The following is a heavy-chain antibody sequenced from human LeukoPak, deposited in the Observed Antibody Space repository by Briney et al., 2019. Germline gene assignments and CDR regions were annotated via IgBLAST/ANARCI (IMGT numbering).Heavy chain of an antibody. J-gene: IGHJ3*02. CDR2: IIPIFGTA. D-gene: IGHD2-2*01. CDR3: ARGIVVVPADEGAFDI. Sequence: ASVKVSCKASGGTFSSYAISWVRQAPGQGLEWMGGIIPIFGTANYAQKFQGRVTITTDESTSTAYMELSSLRSEDTAVYYCARGIVVVPADEGAFDIWGQGTMVTVSS. V-gene: IGHV1-69*05. CDR1: GGTFSSYA.